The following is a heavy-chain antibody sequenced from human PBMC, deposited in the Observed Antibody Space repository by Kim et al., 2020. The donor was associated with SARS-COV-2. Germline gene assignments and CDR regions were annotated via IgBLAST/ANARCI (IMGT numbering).Heavy chain of an antibody. CDR2: SGPT. CDR3: ARLSVALDY. Sequence: SGPTNYNPSLKSRVTISADTSKNQFSLRLSSVTAADTAVYYCARLSVALDYWGQGTLVTVSS. V-gene: IGHV4-59*10. J-gene: IGHJ4*02.